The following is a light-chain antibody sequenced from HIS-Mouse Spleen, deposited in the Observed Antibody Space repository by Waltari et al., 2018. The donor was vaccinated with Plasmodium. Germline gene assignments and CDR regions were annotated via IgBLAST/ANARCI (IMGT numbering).Light chain of an antibody. J-gene: IGKJ5*01. Sequence: AIRMTQSPSSLSASTGDRVTITCRASQGSSSYLAWYQQKPGKAHKLLIYAASTLQSGVPSRFSGSGSGTDFTLTISCLQSEDFATYYCQQYYSYPPITFGQGTRLEIK. CDR3: QQYYSYPPIT. CDR1: QGSSSY. V-gene: IGKV1-8*01. CDR2: AAS.